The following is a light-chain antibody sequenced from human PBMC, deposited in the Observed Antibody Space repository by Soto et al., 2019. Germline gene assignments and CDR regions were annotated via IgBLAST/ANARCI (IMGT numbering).Light chain of an antibody. CDR1: QDVSSY. J-gene: IGKJ2*01. Sequence: IQMTQSPSSLSATVGDRVTITCRASQDVSSYLVWYQHKPGKAPELLIYSASTLQSVVPLRFSGSGSGTEFTLTINGLQPEDFATYYCQQLSYYPRTFGQGTKLDIK. CDR3: QQLSYYPRT. V-gene: IGKV1-9*01. CDR2: SAS.